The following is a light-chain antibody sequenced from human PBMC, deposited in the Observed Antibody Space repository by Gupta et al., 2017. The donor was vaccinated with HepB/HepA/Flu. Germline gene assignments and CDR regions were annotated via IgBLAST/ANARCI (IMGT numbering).Light chain of an antibody. V-gene: IGKV1-39*01. CDR3: PQRYSTPLA. Sequence: IQMPRSPSPLSASLGDRVTITCRASQSISSYLNWYQQKPGKAPKLLIDSASSFQSGVPSRFSGRGSGNDLTISISRLQPEDFSTYNWPQRYSTPLAYGPETKVEI. J-gene: IGKJ3*01. CDR1: QSISSY. CDR2: SAS.